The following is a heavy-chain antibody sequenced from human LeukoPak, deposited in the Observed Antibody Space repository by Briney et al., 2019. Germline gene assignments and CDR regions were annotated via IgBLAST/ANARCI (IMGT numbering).Heavy chain of an antibody. CDR1: GFTVSSNY. V-gene: IGHV3-66*01. Sequence: GGSLRFSCAAFGFTVSSNYMSWVRQAPGKGMEWVSVIYSGGSTYYADSVKGRFTISRDNSKNTLYLQMNSLRAEDTAVYYCARDLRRGYSYGYPYYYYGMDVWGQGTTVTVSS. D-gene: IGHD5-18*01. J-gene: IGHJ6*02. CDR3: ARDLRRGYSYGYPYYYYGMDV. CDR2: IYSGGST.